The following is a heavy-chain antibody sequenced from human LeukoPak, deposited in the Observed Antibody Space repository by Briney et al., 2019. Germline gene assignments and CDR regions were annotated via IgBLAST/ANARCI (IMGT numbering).Heavy chain of an antibody. V-gene: IGHV3-7*01. CDR2: IKQDGSEK. D-gene: IGHD6-19*01. Sequence: GGSPRLSCAASGFTFSSFWMCWVRQPPGKGLEWVATIKQDGSEKYSVDSVKGRFTISRDNAKNSLYLQMNSLRAEDTAVYFCARDTSSAWYGLIDYWGQGSLVTVSS. CDR1: GFTFSSFW. CDR3: ARDTSSAWYGLIDY. J-gene: IGHJ4*02.